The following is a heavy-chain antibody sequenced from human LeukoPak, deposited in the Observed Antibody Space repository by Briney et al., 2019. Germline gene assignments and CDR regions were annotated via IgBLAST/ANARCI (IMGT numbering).Heavy chain of an antibody. CDR3: ARYSSSST. D-gene: IGHD6-6*01. CDR2: ISYDGSNK. Sequence: PGRSLRLSCVASGFTFSSYAMHWVRQAPGKGLEWVAVISYDGSNKYYAGSVKGRFTISRDNSKNTLYLQMNSLRAEDTAVYYCARYSSSSTWGQGTLVTVSS. J-gene: IGHJ4*02. V-gene: IGHV3-30-3*01. CDR1: GFTFSSYA.